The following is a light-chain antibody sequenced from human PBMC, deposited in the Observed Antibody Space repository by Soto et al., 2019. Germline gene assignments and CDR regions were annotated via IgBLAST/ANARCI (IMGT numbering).Light chain of an antibody. Sequence: QSALTQPASVSGSPGQSITIPCTGTSSDVGAYDYVSWYQQHPGKVPKLMIYDVNNRPSGVSNRFSGSKSGNTASLTISQLQAEDEADSYCSSYTISRTLLFGGGTKLTVL. V-gene: IGLV2-14*01. CDR2: DVN. CDR3: SSYTISRTLL. CDR1: SSDVGAYDY. J-gene: IGLJ2*01.